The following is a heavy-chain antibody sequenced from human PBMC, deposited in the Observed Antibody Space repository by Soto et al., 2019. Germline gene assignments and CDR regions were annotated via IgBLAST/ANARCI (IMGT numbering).Heavy chain of an antibody. CDR3: ARDRVPFRMATVPPGDY. D-gene: IGHD4-4*01. CDR1: GFTFSNYG. J-gene: IGHJ4*02. CDR2: IWYDGSNQ. Sequence: QVQLVEAGGGVVQPGRSLRLSCAASGFTFSNYGMHWARQTPGKGLQWVAYIWYDGSNQFYGDSVKGRFTISRDNSKKTLYLQLNSLRAEDTAVYYCARDRVPFRMATVPPGDYWGQGTLVTVSS. V-gene: IGHV3-33*01.